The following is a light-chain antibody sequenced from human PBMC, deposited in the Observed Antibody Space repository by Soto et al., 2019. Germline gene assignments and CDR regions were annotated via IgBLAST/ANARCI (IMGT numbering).Light chain of an antibody. CDR1: QSVSSNY. CDR3: QQYGDSPFT. V-gene: IGKV3-20*01. J-gene: IGKJ3*01. Sequence: EIVLTLSPGTLSLSPGERATLSCRASQSVSSNYLAWYRQKPGQAPRLLIYGASSRASGIPDRFSGSGSGTDFTLTISRLEPEDFVVYYCQQYGDSPFTFGPGTKVDIK. CDR2: GAS.